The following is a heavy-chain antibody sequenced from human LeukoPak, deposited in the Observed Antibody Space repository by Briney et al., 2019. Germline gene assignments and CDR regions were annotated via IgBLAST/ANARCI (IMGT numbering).Heavy chain of an antibody. V-gene: IGHV3-23*01. CDR3: AKGGGKVAVAIFDY. Sequence: GGSLRLSCAASGFTFSSYAMRWARHARGKGREWVSAFSGSGGSTYYADSVKGRLTIPRDNSKNTLYVQMNSVRREDRRVLLCAKGGGKVAVAIFDYWGQGTLGSVSS. J-gene: IGHJ4*02. CDR1: GFTFSSYA. CDR2: FSGSGGST. D-gene: IGHD6-19*01.